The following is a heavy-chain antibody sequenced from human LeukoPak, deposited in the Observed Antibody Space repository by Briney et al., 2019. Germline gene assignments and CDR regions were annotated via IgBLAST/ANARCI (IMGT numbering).Heavy chain of an antibody. CDR3: ARGILGGAFDI. J-gene: IGHJ3*02. Sequence: PGGSLRLSCAASGFPFSSYEMNWVRQAPGKGLEWVSYISASGSTIYYADSVRGRFTIYRGNAQNSLYLQMDSLGAEDTAVYYCARGILGGAFDIWGQRTMVTVSS. D-gene: IGHD2/OR15-2a*01. CDR1: GFPFSSYE. CDR2: ISASGSTI. V-gene: IGHV3-48*03.